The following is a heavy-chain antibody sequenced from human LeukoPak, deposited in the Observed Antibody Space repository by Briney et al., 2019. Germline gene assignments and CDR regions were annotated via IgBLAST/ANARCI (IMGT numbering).Heavy chain of an antibody. CDR2: INPNSGGT. CDR1: GYTFTGYY. Sequence: GASVKVSCKASGYTFTGYYMHWVRQAPGQGLEWMGWINPNSGGTNYAQKFQGRVTMTRDTSISTAYMELSRLRSDDTAVYYRARGIITMVRGAPGDYWGQGTLVTVSS. CDR3: ARGIITMVRGAPGDY. D-gene: IGHD3-10*01. J-gene: IGHJ4*02. V-gene: IGHV1-2*02.